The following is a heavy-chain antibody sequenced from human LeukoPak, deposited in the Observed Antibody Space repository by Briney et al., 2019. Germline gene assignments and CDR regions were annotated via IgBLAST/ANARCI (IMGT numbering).Heavy chain of an antibody. CDR2: INPKNGST. Sequence: GASVKVSCKASAYTFTDYYIHWVRQAPGQGLEWMGWINPKNGSTDYAQNFQGRVTMTRDTSISTAYMEPSRLRSDDTAVYYCARDQNYYGSGSHYNVDYWGRGTLVTVSS. J-gene: IGHJ4*02. D-gene: IGHD3-10*01. V-gene: IGHV1-2*02. CDR1: AYTFTDYY. CDR3: ARDQNYYGSGSHYNVDY.